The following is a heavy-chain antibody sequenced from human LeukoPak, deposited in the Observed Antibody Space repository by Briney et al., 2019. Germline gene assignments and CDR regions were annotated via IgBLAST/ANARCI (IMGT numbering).Heavy chain of an antibody. Sequence: GGSLRLSCAVSGFTYSIYAMSWVRQAPGKGLEGVSTISGSGDTYYVDSVKGRFTISRDNSKNTLYLQMNSLRAEDTAVYYCAKASGQWLVYFDYWGQGTLVTVSS. J-gene: IGHJ4*02. CDR1: GFTYSIYA. CDR3: AKASGQWLVYFDY. CDR2: ISGSGDT. D-gene: IGHD6-19*01. V-gene: IGHV3-23*01.